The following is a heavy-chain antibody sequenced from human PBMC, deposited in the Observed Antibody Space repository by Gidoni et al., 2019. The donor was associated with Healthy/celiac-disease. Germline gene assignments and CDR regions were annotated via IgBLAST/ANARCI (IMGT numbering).Heavy chain of an antibody. CDR3: ARGLDSSGYYDFDY. CDR2: ISSSSSYI. J-gene: IGHJ4*02. D-gene: IGHD3-22*01. CDR1: GFTFSSYS. V-gene: IGHV3-21*01. Sequence: EVQLVESGGGLVKPGGSLRLYCAASGFTFSSYSMNWVRQAPGKGLEWVSSISSSSSYIYYADSVKGRFTISRDNAKNSLYLQMNSLRAEDTAVYYCARGLDSSGYYDFDYWGQGTLVTVSS.